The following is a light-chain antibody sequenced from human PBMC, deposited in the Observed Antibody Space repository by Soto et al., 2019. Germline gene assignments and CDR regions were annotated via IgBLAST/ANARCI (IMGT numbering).Light chain of an antibody. CDR1: NSNIGSYDL. V-gene: IGLV2-14*02. J-gene: IGLJ2*01. CDR2: EAF. Sequence: QSALTQPASVSGSPGQSITISCTGTNSNIGSYDLISRFQQHPGEAPKLVIFEAFKRPSGVSNRFSASKSGNTASLTISGLQADDEADYYCCSYTTTSTVVFGGGTKVTVL. CDR3: CSYTTTSTVV.